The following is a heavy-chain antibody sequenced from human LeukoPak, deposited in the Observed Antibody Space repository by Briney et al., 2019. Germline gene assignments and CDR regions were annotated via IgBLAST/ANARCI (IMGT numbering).Heavy chain of an antibody. D-gene: IGHD2-15*01. J-gene: IGHJ6*02. V-gene: IGHV3-11*01. CDR1: GFTFSDYY. CDR3: AGRNAYCSSGSCSRASYYYYGMDV. CDR2: IGSSGTDI. Sequence: GGSLRLSCAASGFTFSDYYMSWNRQAPGKGLEWVSYIGSSGTDIYYADSVKGRFTISRDNAKNSLYLQMNSLRAEDTAVYYCAGRNAYCSSGSCSRASYYYYGMDVWGQGTTVTVSS.